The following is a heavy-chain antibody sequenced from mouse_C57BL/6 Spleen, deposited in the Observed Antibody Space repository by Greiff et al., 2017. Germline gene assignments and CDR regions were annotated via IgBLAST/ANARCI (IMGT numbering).Heavy chain of an antibody. CDR3: ATSTGTEGAMDY. CDR2: IWRGGST. D-gene: IGHD4-1*02. J-gene: IGHJ4*01. CDR1: GFSLTSYG. V-gene: IGHV2-5*01. Sequence: VMLVESGPGLVQPSQSLSITCTVSGFSLTSYGVHWVRQSPGKGLEWLGVIWRGGSTDYNAAFMSRLNITKDNSKSQVFFKMNSLQADDTAIYYCATSTGTEGAMDYWGQGTSVTVSS.